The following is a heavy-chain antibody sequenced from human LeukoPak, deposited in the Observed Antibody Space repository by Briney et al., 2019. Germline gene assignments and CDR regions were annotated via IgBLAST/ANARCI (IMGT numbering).Heavy chain of an antibody. D-gene: IGHD5-12*01. Sequence: PGGSLRLSCAASGFTFSSYAMHWVRQAPGKELEYVSAISSNGGSTYYANSVKGRFTISRDNSKNTLYLQMGSLRAEDMAVYYCARDRGYSGYDPLFDYWGQGTLVTVSS. V-gene: IGHV3-64*01. CDR1: GFTFSSYA. J-gene: IGHJ4*02. CDR2: ISSNGGST. CDR3: ARDRGYSGYDPLFDY.